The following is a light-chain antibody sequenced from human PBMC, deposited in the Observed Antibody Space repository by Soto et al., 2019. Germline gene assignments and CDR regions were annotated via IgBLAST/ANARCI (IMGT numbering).Light chain of an antibody. Sequence: IQMAHSPFTMSASVGEGVTITGAASQDIGTWLAWYQQKPGKAPKLLIYKASTLKSGVPSRFSGSGSGTEFTLTISSLQPDDFATYYCQHYNSYSEAFGQGTKVDIK. J-gene: IGKJ1*01. CDR2: KAS. CDR1: QDIGTW. V-gene: IGKV1-5*03. CDR3: QHYNSYSEA.